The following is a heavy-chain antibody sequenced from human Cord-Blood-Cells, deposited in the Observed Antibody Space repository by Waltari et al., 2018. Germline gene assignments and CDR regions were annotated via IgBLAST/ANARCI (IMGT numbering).Heavy chain of an antibody. J-gene: IGHJ5*02. V-gene: IGHV1-69*09. Sequence: QVQLVQSGAEVKKPGSSVKVSCKASGGTFSSYAISWVRQAPGQGLEWMGRIIPILGIANYAQKFQGRVTITADKSTSTAYMEMSSLRSEDTAVYYCARSYGSGSYWFDPWGQGTLGTVSS. D-gene: IGHD3-10*01. CDR3: ARSYGSGSYWFDP. CDR2: IIPILGIA. CDR1: GGTFSSYA.